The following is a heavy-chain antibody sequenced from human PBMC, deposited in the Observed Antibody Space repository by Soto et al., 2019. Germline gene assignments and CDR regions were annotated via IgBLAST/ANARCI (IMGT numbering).Heavy chain of an antibody. Sequence: PSETLSLTCTVSGGSISSINNHFSNHYCSWIRLSPGKGLEWIGYISNIGSTVYNPSLKSRGTISVDTSKNQFSLKLNSVTVADTAVYFCACIFSGGYSYGFYYYGMDVWGQGTMVTVSS. CDR3: ACIFSGGYSYGFYYYGMDV. CDR2: ISNIGST. V-gene: IGHV4-59*08. D-gene: IGHD5-18*01. J-gene: IGHJ6*02. CDR1: GGSISSINNHFSNHY.